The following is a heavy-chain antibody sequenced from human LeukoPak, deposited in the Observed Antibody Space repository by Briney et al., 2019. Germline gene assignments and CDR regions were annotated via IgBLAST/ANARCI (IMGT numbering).Heavy chain of an antibody. V-gene: IGHV1-8*03. CDR1: GYAFTSYD. CDR3: ARRRGITGNNWFDP. Sequence: ASVKVSCKASGYAFTSYDINWVRQATGQGLEWMGWMNPNSGNTGYAQKFQGRVTITRNTSISTAYMELSSLRSKDTAVYYCARRRGITGNNWFDPWGQGTLVTVSS. CDR2: MNPNSGNT. J-gene: IGHJ5*02. D-gene: IGHD1-20*01.